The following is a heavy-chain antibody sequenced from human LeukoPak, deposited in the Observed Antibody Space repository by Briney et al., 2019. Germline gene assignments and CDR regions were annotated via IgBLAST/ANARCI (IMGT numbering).Heavy chain of an antibody. V-gene: IGHV1-18*01. CDR1: GYTFSDYG. Sequence: ASVKVSCKASGYTFSDYGISWVRQAPGQGLEWMGWISAYNGNTNHAQKFQGRVTMTRNTSISTAYMELSSLRSEDTAVYYCARATRIALHDGIADYWGQGTLVTVSS. D-gene: IGHD6-13*01. CDR3: ARATRIALHDGIADY. CDR2: ISAYNGNT. J-gene: IGHJ4*02.